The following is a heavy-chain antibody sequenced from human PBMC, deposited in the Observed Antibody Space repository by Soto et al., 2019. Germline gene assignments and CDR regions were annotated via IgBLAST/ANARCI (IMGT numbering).Heavy chain of an antibody. J-gene: IGHJ4*02. V-gene: IGHV3-49*03. D-gene: IGHD6-13*01. CDR2: IRSKAYGGTT. CDR3: TRTRSTGYSSSWYLPFDY. CDR1: GFTFGDYA. Sequence: SLRLSCTASGFTFGDYAMSWFRQAPGKGLEWVGFIRSKAYGGTTEYAASVKGRFTISRDDSKSIAYLQMNSLKTEDTAVYYCTRTRSTGYSSSWYLPFDYWGQGTLVTVSS.